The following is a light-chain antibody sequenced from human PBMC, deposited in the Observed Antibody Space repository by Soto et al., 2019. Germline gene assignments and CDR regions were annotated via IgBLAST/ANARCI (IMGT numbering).Light chain of an antibody. CDR1: QTVTSNY. CDR2: GAS. J-gene: IGKJ4*01. Sequence: EIVLTQSPGTLSLSLGDRATLSCWASQTVTSNYLAWYQQRPGQAPQLLIYGASTRATGVPDRFSGSGSGTDFTLTISRLVPEDFAVYFCQQYAASPLTFGGGTKVEI. CDR3: QQYAASPLT. V-gene: IGKV3-20*01.